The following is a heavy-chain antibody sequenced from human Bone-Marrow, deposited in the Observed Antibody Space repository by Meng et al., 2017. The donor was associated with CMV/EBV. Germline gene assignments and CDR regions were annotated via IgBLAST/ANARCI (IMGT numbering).Heavy chain of an antibody. Sequence: GESLKISCAASGFTFSSYAMHWVRQAPGKGLEWVAVISYDGSNKYYADSVKGRFTISRDNAKNSLHLQMNSLRAEDTAFYYCARTQWLPIPQNYYRYYGMDVWGQGTTVTVSS. CDR2: ISYDGSNK. D-gene: IGHD5-12*01. J-gene: IGHJ6*02. CDR3: ARTQWLPIPQNYYRYYGMDV. V-gene: IGHV3-30*07. CDR1: GFTFSSYA.